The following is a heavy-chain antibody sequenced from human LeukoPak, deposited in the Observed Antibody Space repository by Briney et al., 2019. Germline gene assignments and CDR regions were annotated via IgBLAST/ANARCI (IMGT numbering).Heavy chain of an antibody. Sequence: GGSLRLSCAASGFNFSSYGMHWVRQAPGKGLEWVAVISYDGSNKYYADSVKGRFTISRDNSKHTLYLQMNSLRAEDTAVYYCAKDPDYWGQGTLVTVSS. CDR2: ISYDGSNK. J-gene: IGHJ4*02. CDR3: AKDPDY. CDR1: GFNFSSYG. V-gene: IGHV3-30*18.